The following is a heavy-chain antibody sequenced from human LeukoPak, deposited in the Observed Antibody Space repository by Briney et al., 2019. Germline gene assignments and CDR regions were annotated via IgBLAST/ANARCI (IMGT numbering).Heavy chain of an antibody. J-gene: IGHJ4*03. CDR2: VNHRGDT. CDR3: ARGPTISETGYFDY. CDR1: GGSFSAYY. D-gene: IGHD1-1*01. V-gene: IGHV4-34*01. Sequence: PSETLSLTCAVYGGSFSAYYWSWIRQSPGKGLQWIAEVNHRGDTNYNPSVKGRVTISVDTSKNQFSLKVTSPTAADTAVYYCARGPTISETGYFDYWGQGTLVTVSS.